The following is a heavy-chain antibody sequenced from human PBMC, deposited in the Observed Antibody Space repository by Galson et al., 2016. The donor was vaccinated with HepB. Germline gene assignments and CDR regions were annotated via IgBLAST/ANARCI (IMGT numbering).Heavy chain of an antibody. CDR2: TNPNSGNT. V-gene: IGHV1-8*01. CDR3: ARVEYNSSSGANRFDY. Sequence: SVKVSCKASGYTFTSYDVNWVRQATGQGLEWMGWTNPNSGNTGNAQKFQGRVTMSINTSISTAYMEVNSLRYDDTAVYYCARVEYNSSSGANRFDYWGQGTLVTVSS. J-gene: IGHJ4*02. CDR1: GYTFTSYD. D-gene: IGHD6-6*01.